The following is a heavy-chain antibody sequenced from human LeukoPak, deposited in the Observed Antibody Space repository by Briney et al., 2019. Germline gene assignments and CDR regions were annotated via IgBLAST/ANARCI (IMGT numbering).Heavy chain of an antibody. CDR1: GFTFSSYA. CDR3: AKDSLRFLEWLAPPNYYYYGMDV. J-gene: IGHJ6*02. CDR2: IWYDGSNK. D-gene: IGHD3-3*01. V-gene: IGHV3-33*06. Sequence: GGSLRLSCAASGFTFSSYAMSWVRQAPGKGLEWVAVIWYDGSNKYYADSVKGRFTISRDNSKNTLYLQMNSLRAEDTAVYYCAKDSLRFLEWLAPPNYYYYGMDVWGQGTTVTVSS.